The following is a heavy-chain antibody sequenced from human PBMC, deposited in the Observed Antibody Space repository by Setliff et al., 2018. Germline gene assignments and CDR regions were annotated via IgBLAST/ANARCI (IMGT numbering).Heavy chain of an antibody. CDR3: AKDIYGSGSCAVGGYFDY. D-gene: IGHD3-10*01. Sequence: PGGSLRLSCAASGFTFSSYSMNWVRQAPGKGLEWVSSISSSSSYIYYADSVKGRFTISRDNAKNSLYLQMNSLRPDDTAVYYCAKDIYGSGSCAVGGYFDYWDQGTQVTVSS. V-gene: IGHV3-21*01. CDR2: ISSSSSYI. J-gene: IGHJ4*02. CDR1: GFTFSSYS.